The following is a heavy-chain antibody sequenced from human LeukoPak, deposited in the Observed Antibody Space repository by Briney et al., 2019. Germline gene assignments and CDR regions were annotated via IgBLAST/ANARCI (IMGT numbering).Heavy chain of an antibody. V-gene: IGHV4-34*01. Sequence: SETLSLTCAVYGGSFSGYYWSWIRQPPGKGLEWIGEINHSGSTNYNPSLKSRVTISVDTSKNQFSLKLSSVTAADTAVYYCARAYDSSGYNDYYFDYWGQGTLVTVSS. D-gene: IGHD3-22*01. CDR1: GGSFSGYY. CDR2: INHSGST. J-gene: IGHJ4*02. CDR3: ARAYDSSGYNDYYFDY.